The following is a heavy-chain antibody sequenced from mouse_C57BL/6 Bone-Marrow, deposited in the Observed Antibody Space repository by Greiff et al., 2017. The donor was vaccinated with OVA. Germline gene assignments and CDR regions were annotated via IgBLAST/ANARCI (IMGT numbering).Heavy chain of an antibody. CDR2: IDPSDSYT. D-gene: IGHD3-3*01. CDR1: GYTFTSYW. CDR3: ARLGSSPDY. J-gene: IGHJ2*01. V-gene: IGHV1-69*01. Sequence: QVQLKQSGAELVMPGASVKLSCKASGYTFTSYWMHWVKQRPGQGLEWIGEIDPSDSYTNYNQKFKGKSTLTVDKSSSTAYMQLSSLTSEDSAVYYCARLGSSPDYWGQGTTLTVSS.